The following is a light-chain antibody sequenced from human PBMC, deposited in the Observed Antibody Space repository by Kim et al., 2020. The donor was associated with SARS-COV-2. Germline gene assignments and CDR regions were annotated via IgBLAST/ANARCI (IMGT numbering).Light chain of an antibody. J-gene: IGLJ1*01. CDR1: SSDVGGYNY. CDR3: SSYTSSSTLYV. V-gene: IGLV2-14*03. CDR2: DVS. Sequence: QSITISCTGTSSDVGGYNYVSWYQQHPGKAPKFMIYDVSNRPSGVSNRFSGSKSSNTASLTISGLQAEDEADYYCSSYTSSSTLYVFGTGTKVTVL.